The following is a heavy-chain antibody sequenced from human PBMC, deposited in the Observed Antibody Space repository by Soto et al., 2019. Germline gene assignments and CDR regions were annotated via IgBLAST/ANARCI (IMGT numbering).Heavy chain of an antibody. D-gene: IGHD2-15*01. J-gene: IGHJ4*02. CDR3: ARVYCSGGGCYQLDY. CDR2: INSDGSST. V-gene: IGHV3-74*01. Sequence: EVQLVESRGGLVQPGGSLRLSCAASGFTFSSYWMHWVRQAPGEGLVWVSRINSDGSSTSYADSVKGRFTISRDNAKNTLYLQMNSLRAEDTAVYYCARVYCSGGGCYQLDYWGQGTMVTVSS. CDR1: GFTFSSYW.